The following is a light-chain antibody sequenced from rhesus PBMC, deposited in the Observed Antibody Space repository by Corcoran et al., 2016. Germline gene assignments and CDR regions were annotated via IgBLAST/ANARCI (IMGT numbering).Light chain of an antibody. CDR2: EAS. CDR1: QGITND. Sequence: GDRVTITCRASQGITNDLAWYQQKPGETPKLLIYEASSLQSGIPSRFSGSGSGTDFTLTISSLQSEDFATYYCQQHKSYPRTFGQGTKVEIK. CDR3: QQHKSYPRT. V-gene: IGKV1-25*01. J-gene: IGKJ1*01.